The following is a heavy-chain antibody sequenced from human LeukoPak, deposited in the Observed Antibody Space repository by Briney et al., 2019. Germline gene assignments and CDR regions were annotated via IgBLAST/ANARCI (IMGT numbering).Heavy chain of an antibody. CDR1: GFTFSYYG. J-gene: IGHJ4*02. D-gene: IGHD3-22*01. Sequence: PGGSLRLSCAASGFTFSYYGMQWVRQALGKGLEWVALIRHDGSNEYYADSVKGRFTISRDNSKTTLYLQMNSLRAEDTAVYYCARDADTSNHFSWLDYWGQGTLVTVSS. CDR2: IRHDGSNE. V-gene: IGHV3-33*01. CDR3: ARDADTSNHFSWLDY.